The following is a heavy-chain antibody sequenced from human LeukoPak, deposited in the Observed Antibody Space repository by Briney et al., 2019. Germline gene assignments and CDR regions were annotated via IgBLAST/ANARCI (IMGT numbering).Heavy chain of an antibody. CDR1: GFTFSSYE. CDR2: ISSSGSTI. D-gene: IGHD3-3*01. V-gene: IGHV3-48*03. J-gene: IGHJ4*02. Sequence: GGSLRLSCAASGFTFSSYEMNWVRQAPGKGLEWVSYISSSGSTIYYADSVKGRFTISRDNAKNSLYLQMNSLRAEDTALYYCASITIFGVASLWGQGTLVTVSS. CDR3: ASITIFGVASL.